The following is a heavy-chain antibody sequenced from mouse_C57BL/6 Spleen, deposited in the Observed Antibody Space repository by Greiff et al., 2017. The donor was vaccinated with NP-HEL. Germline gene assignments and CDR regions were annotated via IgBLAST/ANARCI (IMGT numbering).Heavy chain of an antibody. CDR2: IYPGSGST. Sequence: VQLQQSGAELVKPGASVKMSCKASGYTFTSYWITWVKQRPGQGLEWIGDIYPGSGSTNYNEKFKSKATLTVDTSSSTAYMQLSSLTSEDSAVYYGARLQYYGSSFDYWGQGTTLTVSS. CDR3: ARLQYYGSSFDY. J-gene: IGHJ2*01. V-gene: IGHV1-55*01. CDR1: GYTFTSYW. D-gene: IGHD1-1*01.